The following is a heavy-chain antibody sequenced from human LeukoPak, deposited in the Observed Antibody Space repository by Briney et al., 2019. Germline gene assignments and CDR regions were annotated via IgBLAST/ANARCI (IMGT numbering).Heavy chain of an antibody. Sequence: SETLSLTCTVSGGSISSSSYYWGWIRQPPGKGLEWIGSIYYSGSTYYNPSLKSRVTISVDTSKNQFSLKLSSVTAADTAVYYCARGSPPPLTCLWFGELFRYGCWFDPWGQGTLVTVSS. J-gene: IGHJ5*02. CDR2: IYYSGST. CDR3: ARGSPPPLTCLWFGELFRYGCWFDP. V-gene: IGHV4-39*07. D-gene: IGHD3-10*01. CDR1: GGSISSSSYY.